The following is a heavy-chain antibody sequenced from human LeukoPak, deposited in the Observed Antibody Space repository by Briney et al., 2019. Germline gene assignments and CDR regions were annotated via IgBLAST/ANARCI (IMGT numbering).Heavy chain of an antibody. J-gene: IGHJ5*02. Sequence: LPGGSLRLSCAASGFTFSSYSMNWVRQAPGKGLEWVSYISSSSSTIYYADSVKGRFTISRDNAKNSLYLQMNSLRAEDTAVYYCARDCRDSTSCYGTPLDPWGQGTLVTVSS. V-gene: IGHV3-48*01. CDR3: ARDCRDSTSCYGTPLDP. CDR1: GFTFSSYS. D-gene: IGHD2-2*01. CDR2: ISSSSSTI.